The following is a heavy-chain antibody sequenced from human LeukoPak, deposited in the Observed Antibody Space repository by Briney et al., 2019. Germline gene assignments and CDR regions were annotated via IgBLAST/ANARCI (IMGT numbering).Heavy chain of an antibody. CDR3: ARGIGNWNYFYYYYMDV. D-gene: IGHD1-7*01. CDR1: GFTFSSYW. CDR2: INSDGSST. J-gene: IGHJ6*03. Sequence: GGSLRLSCAASGFTFSSYWMHWVRQAPGKGLVWVSRINSDGSSTSYADSVRGRFTISRDNAKNTLYLQMNSLRAEDTAVYYCARGIGNWNYFYYYYMDVWGKGTTVTVSS. V-gene: IGHV3-74*01.